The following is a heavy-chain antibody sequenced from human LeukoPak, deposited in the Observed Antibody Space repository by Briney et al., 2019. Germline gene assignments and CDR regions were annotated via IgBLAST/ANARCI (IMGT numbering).Heavy chain of an antibody. Sequence: SETLPLTCTVSGGSISSYYWSWIRQPPGKGLEWIGYIYYSGSTNYNPSLKGRVTISLDTSKNQFSLKLSSVTAADTAVYYCARSGSYAAAGDYWGQGTLVTVSS. CDR1: GGSISSYY. V-gene: IGHV4-59*08. J-gene: IGHJ4*02. D-gene: IGHD2-15*01. CDR3: ARSGSYAAAGDY. CDR2: IYYSGST.